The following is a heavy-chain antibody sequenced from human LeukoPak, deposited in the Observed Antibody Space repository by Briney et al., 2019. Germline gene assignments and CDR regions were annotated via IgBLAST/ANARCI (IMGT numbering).Heavy chain of an antibody. CDR1: GYTFTGYY. V-gene: IGHV1-2*02. J-gene: IGHJ5*02. D-gene: IGHD4-17*01. CDR2: INPNSGGT. Sequence: ASVKVSCKASGYTFTGYYMHRVRQAPGQGLEWMGWINPNSGGTNYAQKFQGRVTMTRDTSISTAYMELSRLRSDDTAVYYCARDPRGDYGWNWFDPWGQGTLVTVSS. CDR3: ARDPRGDYGWNWFDP.